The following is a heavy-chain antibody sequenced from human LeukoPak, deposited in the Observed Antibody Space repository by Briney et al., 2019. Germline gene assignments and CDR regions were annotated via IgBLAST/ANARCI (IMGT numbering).Heavy chain of an antibody. CDR2: LFSGGNT. Sequence: GGSLRLSCAASVFSVSNNYMSWVRQAPGKGLEWVSVLFSGGNTYYADSVKGRFTISRDNSRNTLYLQMNSLRAEDTAVYYCARESGFGALFPHCMDVWGQGTTVIVSS. J-gene: IGHJ6*02. D-gene: IGHD3-10*01. CDR3: ARESGFGALFPHCMDV. CDR1: VFSVSNNY. V-gene: IGHV3-53*01.